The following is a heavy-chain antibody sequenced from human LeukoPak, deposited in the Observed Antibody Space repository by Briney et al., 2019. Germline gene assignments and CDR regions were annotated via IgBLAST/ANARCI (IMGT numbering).Heavy chain of an antibody. D-gene: IGHD1-1*01. J-gene: IGHJ4*02. Sequence: ASVKVSCKASGYTFTGYYMHWVRQAPGQGLEWMGWINPNSGGTNYAQKFQGRVTMTRDTSISTAYMELSRLRSDDTAVYYCARESQLERLPYFDYWGQGTLVTVSS. V-gene: IGHV1-2*02. CDR3: ARESQLERLPYFDY. CDR1: GYTFTGYY. CDR2: INPNSGGT.